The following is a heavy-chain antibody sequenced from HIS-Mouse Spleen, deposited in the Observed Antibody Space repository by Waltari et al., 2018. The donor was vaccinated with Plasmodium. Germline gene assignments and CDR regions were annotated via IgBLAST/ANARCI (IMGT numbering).Heavy chain of an antibody. J-gene: IGHJ4*02. V-gene: IGHV3-30*18. CDR3: AKDRYNWNYVDY. CDR1: GFTFSSYG. D-gene: IGHD1-20*01. CDR2: RSYDGSNK. Sequence: QVQLVESGGGVVQPGGSLRLSCAASGFTFSSYGMHWVRQAPGKGMEWVAVRSYDGSNKYDADSVKGRFTISRDNSKNTLYLQMNSLRAEDTAVYYCAKDRYNWNYVDYWGQGTLVTVSS.